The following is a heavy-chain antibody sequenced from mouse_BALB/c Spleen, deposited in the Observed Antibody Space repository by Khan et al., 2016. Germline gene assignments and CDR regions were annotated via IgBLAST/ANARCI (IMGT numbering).Heavy chain of an antibody. CDR2: INPNNGGT. CDR3: ARSEGRYDSWFAY. Sequence: VRLQQSGPELVKPGASVKIPCKASGFTFSDYNMDWVKQSHGKSLEWIGDINPNNGGTIYNQKFKGKATLTVDKSSSTAYMELRSLTSEDTAVYYCARSEGRYDSWFAYGGQGTLVTVSA. V-gene: IGHV1-18*01. D-gene: IGHD2-14*01. CDR1: GFTFSDYN. J-gene: IGHJ3*01.